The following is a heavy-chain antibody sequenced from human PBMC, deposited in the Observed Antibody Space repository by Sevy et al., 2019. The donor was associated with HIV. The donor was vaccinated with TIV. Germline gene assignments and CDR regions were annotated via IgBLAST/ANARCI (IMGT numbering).Heavy chain of an antibody. CDR3: AREKVDTSMIFVEYYGMDV. J-gene: IGHJ6*02. CDR1: GLTPSTYG. CDR2: IGYDGNNK. D-gene: IGHD5-18*01. V-gene: IGHV3-33*01. Sequence: GESLKISCAASGLTPSTYGIHWVRQAPGKGLEWVAVIGYDGNNKFYADSVKGRFTISRDDSKNTVFLQMDSLRAEDTAVYYCAREKVDTSMIFVEYYGMDVWGQGTTVTVSS.